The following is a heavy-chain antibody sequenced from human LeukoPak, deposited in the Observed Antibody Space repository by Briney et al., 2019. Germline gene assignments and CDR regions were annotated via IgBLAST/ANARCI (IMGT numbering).Heavy chain of an antibody. CDR2: ISSSSSYI. CDR1: GFTFSSST. V-gene: IGHV3-21*04. J-gene: IGHJ5*02. Sequence: GGSLRLSCASSGFTFSSSTMNWVRQAPGKGLEWVSSISSSSSYIYYADSVRGRFTISRDNSKSTLSLQMNSLRAEDTAIYYCVTYRQVMLPFEAWGQGTLVTVSS. D-gene: IGHD5-18*01. CDR3: VTYRQVMLPFEA.